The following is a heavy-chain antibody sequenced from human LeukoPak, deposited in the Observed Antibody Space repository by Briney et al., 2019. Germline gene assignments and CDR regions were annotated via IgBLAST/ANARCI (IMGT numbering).Heavy chain of an antibody. CDR2: IYTSGSI. D-gene: IGHD3-10*01. V-gene: IGHV4-4*07. Sequence: SETLSLTCTVSGGSISSYYWSWIRQPAGKGLEWIGRIYTSGSINYNPSLKSRVTMSVDTSKNQFSLKLSSVTAADTAVYYCARSLWFGEYNWFDPWGQGTLVTVSS. CDR1: GGSISSYY. J-gene: IGHJ5*02. CDR3: ARSLWFGEYNWFDP.